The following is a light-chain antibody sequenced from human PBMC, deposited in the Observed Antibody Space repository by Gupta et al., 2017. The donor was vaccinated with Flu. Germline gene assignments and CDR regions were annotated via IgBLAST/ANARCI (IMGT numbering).Light chain of an antibody. V-gene: IGLV3-27*01. Sequence: SHELTQPSSVSVSPGQTAKNPCSGDLLTRKYVRWFQQKPGQAPVLLIYKDYERPSGIPERFAGSSSGTTATLLIRGAQVEDEADYYCYSAADNSRVFGGGTRLTVL. CDR1: LLTRKY. CDR3: YSAADNSRV. J-gene: IGLJ3*02. CDR2: KDY.